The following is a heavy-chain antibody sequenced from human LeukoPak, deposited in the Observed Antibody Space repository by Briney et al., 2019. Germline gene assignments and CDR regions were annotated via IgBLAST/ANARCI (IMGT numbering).Heavy chain of an antibody. J-gene: IGHJ4*02. D-gene: IGHD6-13*01. V-gene: IGHV3-30*18. CDR1: GFTFSSYG. CDR2: ISYDGSNK. CDR3: AKDLYSSSWYGGNFDY. Sequence: PGRSLRLSCAASGFTFSSYGMHWVRQAPGKGLEWVAVISYDGSNKYYADSVKGRFTISRDNSKNTLYLQMNSLRAEDTAVYYCAKDLYSSSWYGGNFDYGGQGTLVTVSS.